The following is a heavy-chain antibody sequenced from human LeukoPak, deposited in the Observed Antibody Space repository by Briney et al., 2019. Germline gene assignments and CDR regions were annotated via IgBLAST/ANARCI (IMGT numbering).Heavy chain of an antibody. Sequence: ASVKVSCKASGYTFTTYAISWVRQAPGQRLEWLGWISAYNDNTNYAQKLQGRVTRTTDTSTITAYMEMGSLRSDDTAVYYCARGSATVTANWFDPWGQGTLVTVSS. D-gene: IGHD4-17*01. J-gene: IGHJ5*02. V-gene: IGHV1-18*01. CDR3: ARGSATVTANWFDP. CDR1: GYTFTTYA. CDR2: ISAYNDNT.